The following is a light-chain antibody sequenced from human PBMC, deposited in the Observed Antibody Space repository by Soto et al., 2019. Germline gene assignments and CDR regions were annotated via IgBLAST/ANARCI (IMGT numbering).Light chain of an antibody. Sequence: AVQMTQSPSSLSASVGDRVTITCRASQDIRNYLGWYQQKPGKAPKLLIYGASSLQSGVPSRFAGSGSGKDFTLTISSLQPEDSASNFCRQDHSYFRTFGQGTKVDIK. V-gene: IGKV1-6*01. CDR2: GAS. CDR3: RQDHSYFRT. J-gene: IGKJ1*01. CDR1: QDIRNY.